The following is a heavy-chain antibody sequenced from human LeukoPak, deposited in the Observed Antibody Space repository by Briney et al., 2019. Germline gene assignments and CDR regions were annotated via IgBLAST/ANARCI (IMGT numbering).Heavy chain of an antibody. D-gene: IGHD2-2*01. CDR3: ARRPGYCTNTSCSPHYGMDV. V-gene: IGHV1-8*01. J-gene: IGHJ6*01. CDR2: MNANSGNT. Sequence: ASVKVSCKASGYTFTIYDINWGRQATGQGREWMGWMNANSGNTGYAQKLQGRVTMNRNTSISTAYMELSSLRSEDTAVYYCARRPGYCTNTSCSPHYGMDVWAQGTTVTVSS. CDR1: GYTFTIYD.